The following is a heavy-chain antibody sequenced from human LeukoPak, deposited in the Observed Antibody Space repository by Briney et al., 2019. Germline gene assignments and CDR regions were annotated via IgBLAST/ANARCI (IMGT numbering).Heavy chain of an antibody. D-gene: IGHD6-19*01. CDR3: AKEAGSGWGWDYMDV. Sequence: GGSLRLSCAASGFTFSNFAMTWVRQAPGKGLEWVSTITGRSGDTYYADSVKGRFTISRDNSENTLYLQMNRLRAEDTAVYYCAKEAGSGWGWDYMDVWGKGTTVTVSS. V-gene: IGHV3-23*01. J-gene: IGHJ6*03. CDR2: ITGRSGDT. CDR1: GFTFSNFA.